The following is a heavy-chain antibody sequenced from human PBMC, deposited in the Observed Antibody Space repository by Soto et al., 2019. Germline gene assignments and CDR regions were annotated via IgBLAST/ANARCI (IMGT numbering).Heavy chain of an antibody. CDR1: GFTFDDYA. J-gene: IGHJ4*02. CDR2: ISWNSGSI. V-gene: IGHV3-9*01. D-gene: IGHD3-10*01. CDR3: AKDSYYGSGIAPQFDY. Sequence: GGSLRLSCAASGFTFDDYAMHWVRQAPGKGLEWVSGISWNSGSIGYVDSVKGRFTISRDNAKNSLYLQMNSLRAEDTALYYCAKDSYYGSGIAPQFDYWGQGTLVTVSS.